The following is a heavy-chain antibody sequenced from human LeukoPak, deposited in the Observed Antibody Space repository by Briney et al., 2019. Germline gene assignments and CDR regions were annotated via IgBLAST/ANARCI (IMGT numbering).Heavy chain of an antibody. CDR3: AREEAARAYNWFDP. CDR1: GGAFSSYT. CDR2: IIPILGIA. D-gene: IGHD6-6*01. Sequence: SVKVSCKASGGAFSSYTISWVRQAPGQGLEWMGRIIPILGIANYAQKFRGRVTITADKSTSTAYMELSSLRSEDTAVYYCAREEAARAYNWFDPWGQGTLVTVSS. J-gene: IGHJ5*02. V-gene: IGHV1-69*04.